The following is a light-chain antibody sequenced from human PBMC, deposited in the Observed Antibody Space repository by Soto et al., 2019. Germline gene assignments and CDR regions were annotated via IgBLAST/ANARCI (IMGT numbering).Light chain of an antibody. CDR2: TNN. Sequence: QSVLTQPPSASGTPGQRVTISCSGSSSNVGSNPVNWYQQLPGTAPKRLIYTNNQRPSGVPDRFSGSKSGTSASLAISGLQSEDVADYYCAAWDDSLIALYVFGTGTKLTVL. J-gene: IGLJ1*01. CDR1: SSNVGSNP. CDR3: AAWDDSLIALYV. V-gene: IGLV1-44*01.